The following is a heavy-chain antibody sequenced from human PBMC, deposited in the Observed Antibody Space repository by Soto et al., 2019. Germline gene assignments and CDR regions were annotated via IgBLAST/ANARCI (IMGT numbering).Heavy chain of an antibody. V-gene: IGHV3-74*01. CDR1: GFTFSSYW. D-gene: IGHD2-2*01. J-gene: IGHJ6*02. CDR3: ARDPSDCSRSSCYSYGMDV. CDR2: INHDGSST. Sequence: PGGSLRLSCSASGFTFSSYWMHWVRQAPGKGLVWVSHINHDGSSTSYAASVKGRFTISRDNAKNTLYLQMNSLRAEDTSVYYWARDPSDCSRSSCYSYGMDVWGQGTTVTVSS.